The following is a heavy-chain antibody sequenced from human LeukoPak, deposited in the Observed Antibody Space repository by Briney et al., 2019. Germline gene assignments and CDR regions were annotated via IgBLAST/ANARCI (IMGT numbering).Heavy chain of an antibody. CDR3: ARDQNYCARDQNYYDTSTYYGIDY. CDR2: INPNSGAT. V-gene: IGHV1-2*02. Sequence: ASVKVSCKASGYSFTGYYIHWVRQAPGQGLEWMGWINPNSGATNYAQKFQDRVTLTRDTSISTAYMELSRLRSDDTAVYYRARDQNYCARDQNYYDTSTYYGIDYWGQGTLVTVSS. J-gene: IGHJ4*02. D-gene: IGHD3-22*01. CDR1: GYSFTGYY.